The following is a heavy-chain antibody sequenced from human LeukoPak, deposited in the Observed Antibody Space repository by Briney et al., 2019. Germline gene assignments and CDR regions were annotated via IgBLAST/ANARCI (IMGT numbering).Heavy chain of an antibody. D-gene: IGHD6-19*01. CDR3: AKARGSGFQRGDAFDM. CDR2: IYYSGST. Sequence: SETLSLTCTVSGGSISRYYWSWIRQPPGKGLEWIGYIYYSGSTNYNPSLESRVTMSVDTSKNQFSLKLRSVTAADTAVYYCAKARGSGFQRGDAFDMWGQGTRVTVSS. CDR1: GGSISRYY. V-gene: IGHV4-59*08. J-gene: IGHJ3*02.